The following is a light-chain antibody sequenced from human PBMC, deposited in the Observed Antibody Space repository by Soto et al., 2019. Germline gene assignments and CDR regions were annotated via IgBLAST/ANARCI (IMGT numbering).Light chain of an antibody. V-gene: IGLV2-8*01. CDR1: SSDVGGYNY. CDR3: SSYAASNTFSV. CDR2: EVS. Sequence: QSVLTQPPSASGSPGQSVTISCTGTSSDVGGYNYVSWYQQHPGKAPKLMIYEVSKRPSGVPDRFSGSKSGNTASLTVSGLQADDEADYYCSSYAASNTFSVFGTGTKLTVL. J-gene: IGLJ1*01.